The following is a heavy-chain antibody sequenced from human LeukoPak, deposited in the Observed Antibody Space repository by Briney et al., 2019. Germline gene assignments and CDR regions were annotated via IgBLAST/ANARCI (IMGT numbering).Heavy chain of an antibody. D-gene: IGHD2-21*01. J-gene: IGHJ6*02. CDR3: AKYCGGDCYGMDV. CDR2: IKQDGSEK. Sequence: GGSLRLSCVASGLTFTDAWMNWVRQAPGKGLEWVANIKQDGSEKDYVDSVKGRFTISRDNAKNSLYLQMNSLRAEDTAVYYCAKYCGGDCYGMDVWGQGTTVTVSS. V-gene: IGHV3-7*01. CDR1: GLTFTDAW.